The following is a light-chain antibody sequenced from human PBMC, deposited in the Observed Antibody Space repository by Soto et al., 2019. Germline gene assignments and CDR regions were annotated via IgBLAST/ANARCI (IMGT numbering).Light chain of an antibody. J-gene: IGLJ3*02. V-gene: IGLV1-40*01. CDR3: LLFGSSLCVV. CDR2: DNT. CDR1: SCNIGGGYA. Sequence: QFALTQPPSVSGAPGQGVTISCTGSSCNIGGGYAVHWYQQLPGKAPKLLIFDNTNRPSRIPDRFSSSKSGTSATRSSPGLQAEDEGDYYCLLFGSSLCVVFGGGTKVTVL.